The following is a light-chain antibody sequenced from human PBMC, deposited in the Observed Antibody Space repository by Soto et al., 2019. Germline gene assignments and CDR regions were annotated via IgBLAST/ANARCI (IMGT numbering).Light chain of an antibody. J-gene: IGLJ1*01. Sequence: VVTEPPSVCGSPWESVTISCTGSSSNIGAGYDVHWYQQLPGTAPKLLIYGNSNRPSGVPDRFSGSKSGTSASLAITGLQAEDEADYYCQSYDSSLSGYVFGTGTKVTVL. CDR1: SSNIGAGYD. CDR3: QSYDSSLSGYV. V-gene: IGLV1-40*01. CDR2: GNS.